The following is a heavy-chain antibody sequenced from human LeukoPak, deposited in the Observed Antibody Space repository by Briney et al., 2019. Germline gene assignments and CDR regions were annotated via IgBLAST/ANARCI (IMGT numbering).Heavy chain of an antibody. CDR3: ARGGYGAHMG. CDR1: GFTFSSFW. Sequence: GGSLRLSCAASGFTFSSFWMHWVRQPPGKGLVWVSGINSDGSTTGYADSVKGRFTISRDNAKSTVHLQMNSLRVEDTAVYYCARGGYGAHMGWGQGTLVTVSS. D-gene: IGHD5-18*01. CDR2: INSDGSTT. J-gene: IGHJ4*02. V-gene: IGHV3-74*01.